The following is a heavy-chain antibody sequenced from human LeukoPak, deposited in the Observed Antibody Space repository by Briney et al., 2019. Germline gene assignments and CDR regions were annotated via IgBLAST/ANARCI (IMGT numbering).Heavy chain of an antibody. Sequence: GGSLRLSCAAPGFTFSSKGMSWVRQSPGTGLEWVSSISSSGGETYHADSVKGRFTVSRDNSKNTLYLQMNSLRTEDTAVYYCAKIGVIGNWYFDIWGRGTLVTVSS. CDR2: ISSSGGET. CDR1: GFTFSSKG. J-gene: IGHJ2*01. V-gene: IGHV3-23*01. CDR3: AKIGVIGNWYFDI. D-gene: IGHD6-19*01.